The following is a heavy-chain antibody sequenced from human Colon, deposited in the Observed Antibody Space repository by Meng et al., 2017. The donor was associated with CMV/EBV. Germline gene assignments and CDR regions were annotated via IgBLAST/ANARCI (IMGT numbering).Heavy chain of an antibody. J-gene: IGHJ6*02. CDR1: GFTFDNYA. V-gene: IGHV3-9*01. CDR3: VRYENLQHGMDV. Sequence: SLKISCAASGFTFDNYAMHWVRQPPGKGLEWVSAINWNSGVIGYADSVKGRFTISRDNARKSLYLQMNSLRAEDTAVYYCVRYENLQHGMDVWGQGTMVTVSS. CDR2: INWNSGVI. D-gene: IGHD1-1*01.